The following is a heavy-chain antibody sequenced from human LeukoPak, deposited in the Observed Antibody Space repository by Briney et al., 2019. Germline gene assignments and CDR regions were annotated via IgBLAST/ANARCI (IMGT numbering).Heavy chain of an antibody. V-gene: IGHV4-59*01. CDR1: GGSISSYY. CDR2: IYYSRST. J-gene: IGHJ6*02. D-gene: IGHD3-3*01. CDR3: ARGYYDFWSGYSYYGMDV. Sequence: PSETLSLTCTVSGGSISSYYWSWIRQPPGKGLEWIGYIYYSRSTNYNPSLKSRVTISVDTSKNQSSLKLSSVTAADTAVYYCARGYYDFWSGYSYYGMDVWGQGTTVTVSS.